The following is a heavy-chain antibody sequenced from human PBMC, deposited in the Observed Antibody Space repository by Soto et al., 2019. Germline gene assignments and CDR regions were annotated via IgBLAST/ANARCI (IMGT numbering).Heavy chain of an antibody. J-gene: IGHJ4*02. Sequence: QVQLQQWGAGLLKPSETLSLTCAVYGGSFSDYYWSWIRQPPGKGLEWIGEINHSGSTNNNPSLKSRVTISVDTSKNQFSLKLSSVTAADTAVYYCARGYILGQPDYWGQGTLVTVSS. D-gene: IGHD2-15*01. V-gene: IGHV4-34*01. CDR1: GGSFSDYY. CDR2: INHSGST. CDR3: ARGYILGQPDY.